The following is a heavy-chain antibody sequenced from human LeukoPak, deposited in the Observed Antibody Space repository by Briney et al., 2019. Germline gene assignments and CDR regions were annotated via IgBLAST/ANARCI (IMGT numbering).Heavy chain of an antibody. V-gene: IGHV4-39*07. J-gene: IGHJ6*03. Sequence: SETLSLTCTVSGGSISSSSYYWGWIRQPPGKGLEWIGSIYYSGSTYYNPSLKSRVTISVDTSKNQFSLKLSSVTAADTAVYYCARRGIAAAGTVPYYYYYYMDVWGKGTTVTVSS. CDR3: ARRGIAAAGTVPYYYYYYMDV. CDR1: GGSISSSSYY. CDR2: IYYSGST. D-gene: IGHD6-13*01.